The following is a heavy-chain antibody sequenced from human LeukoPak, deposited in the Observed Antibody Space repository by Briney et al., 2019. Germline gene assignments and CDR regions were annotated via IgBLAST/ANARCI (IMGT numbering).Heavy chain of an antibody. CDR2: IYTSGST. D-gene: IGHD6-6*01. V-gene: IGHV4-4*07. CDR1: GASISSYY. J-gene: IGHJ4*02. CDR3: ARESYSSSYLFDF. Sequence: TPSETLSLTCTVSGASISSYYWSWIQQPAGKGLEWIGRIYTSGSTNYNPSLKSRVTMSVDTSKTQISLKVNSVTAADTAVYYCARESYSSSYLFDFWGQGTLVTVSS.